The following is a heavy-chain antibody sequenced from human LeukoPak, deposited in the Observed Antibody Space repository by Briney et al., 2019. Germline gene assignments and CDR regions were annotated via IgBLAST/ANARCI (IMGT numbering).Heavy chain of an antibody. Sequence: SETLSLTCTVSGGSISSGSYYWSWIRQPAGKGLEWIGRIYTSGSTNYNPSLKSRVTISVDTSKNQFSLKLSSVTAADTAVYYCARVYGGSYFDFDYWGQGTLVTVSS. CDR3: ARVYGGSYFDFDY. V-gene: IGHV4-61*02. D-gene: IGHD1-26*01. CDR2: IYTSGST. CDR1: GGSISSGSYY. J-gene: IGHJ4*02.